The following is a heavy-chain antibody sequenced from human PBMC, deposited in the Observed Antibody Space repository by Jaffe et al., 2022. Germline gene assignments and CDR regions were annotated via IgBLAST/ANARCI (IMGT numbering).Heavy chain of an antibody. V-gene: IGHV1-2*02. CDR3: AREGQLWFGELPTDY. J-gene: IGHJ4*02. D-gene: IGHD3-10*01. Sequence: QVQLVQSGAEVKKPGASVKVSCKASGYTFTGYYMHWVRQAPGQGLEWMGWINPNSGGTNYAQKFQGRVTMTRDTSISTAYMELSRLRSDDTAVYYCAREGQLWFGELPTDYWGQGTLVTVSS. CDR1: GYTFTGYY. CDR2: INPNSGGT.